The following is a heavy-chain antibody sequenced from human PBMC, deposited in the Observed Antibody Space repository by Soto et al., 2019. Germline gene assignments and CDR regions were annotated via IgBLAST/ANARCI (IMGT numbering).Heavy chain of an antibody. D-gene: IGHD2-21*02. CDR3: ARVPYCGGDCYEGIFDY. V-gene: IGHV4-61*01. CDR1: GGSVSSGSYY. CDR2: IYCSGIT. J-gene: IGHJ4*02. Sequence: SETLSLTCTVSGGSVSSGSYYWSLIRQPPGKGLEWIGYIYCSGITNYNPSLKSRATISVDTSKNQFSLKLSSVTAADTAVYYCARVPYCGGDCYEGIFDYWGQGTLVTVSS.